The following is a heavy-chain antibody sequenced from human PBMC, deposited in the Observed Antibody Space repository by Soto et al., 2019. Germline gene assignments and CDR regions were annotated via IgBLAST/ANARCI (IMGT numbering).Heavy chain of an antibody. CDR1: GGTLSSYA. CDR3: ARSYWENWFDP. CDR2: IIPIFGTA. Sequence: SVKVSCEASGGTLSSYAISWVRQAPGQVLEWMGGIIPIFGTANYAQKFQGRVTMTADESTSTASMELSSLRSDDTAVYCCARSYWENWFDPWGQGTLVTVSS. D-gene: IGHD1-26*01. J-gene: IGHJ5*02. V-gene: IGHV1-69*13.